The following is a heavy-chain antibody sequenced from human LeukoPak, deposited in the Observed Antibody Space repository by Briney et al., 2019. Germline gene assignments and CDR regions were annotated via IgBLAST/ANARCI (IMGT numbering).Heavy chain of an antibody. D-gene: IGHD2-15*01. J-gene: IGHJ3*02. Sequence: GGSLRLSCAASGFIFDDYGMTWVRQAPGKGLEWLSGINWNGGTTAYADSVKGRFTISRDNSKNTLYLQMNSLRAEDTAVYYCAREGRAARQAVVAARAFDIWGQGTMVTVSS. CDR3: AREGRAARQAVVAARAFDI. CDR2: INWNGGTT. CDR1: GFIFDDYG. V-gene: IGHV3-20*04.